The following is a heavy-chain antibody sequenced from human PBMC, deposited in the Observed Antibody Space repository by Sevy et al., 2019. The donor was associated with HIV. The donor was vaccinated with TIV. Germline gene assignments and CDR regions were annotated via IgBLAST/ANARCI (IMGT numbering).Heavy chain of an antibody. V-gene: IGHV3-30-3*01. Sequence: GGSLRPSCAASGFTFSSYAMHWVRQAPGKGLEWVAVISYDGSNKYYADSVKGRFTISRDNSKNTLYLQMNSLRAEDTAVYYCARDATTVVTYNWFDPWGQGTLVTVSS. CDR2: ISYDGSNK. CDR3: ARDATTVVTYNWFDP. CDR1: GFTFSSYA. D-gene: IGHD4-17*01. J-gene: IGHJ5*02.